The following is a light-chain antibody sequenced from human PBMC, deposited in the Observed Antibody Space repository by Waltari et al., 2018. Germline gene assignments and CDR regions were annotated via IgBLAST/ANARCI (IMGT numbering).Light chain of an antibody. J-gene: IGLJ3*02. CDR3: NSRDSSGNHWV. CDR2: DKN. CDR1: SLRRYY. V-gene: IGLV3-19*01. Sequence: SSELTQDPAVSVALVQTVRITCQGDSLRRYYASWYQQKPGQAPILVIYDKNNRPSGIPDRFSGSSSGNTASLTISGTQAEDEADYYCNSRDSSGNHWVFGGGTKLTVL.